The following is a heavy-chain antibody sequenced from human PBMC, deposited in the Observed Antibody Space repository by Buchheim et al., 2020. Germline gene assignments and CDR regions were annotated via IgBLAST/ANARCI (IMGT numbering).Heavy chain of an antibody. J-gene: IGHJ4*02. CDR1: GGSITSSSYY. Sequence: QLQLQESGPGLVKASETLSLTCNVSGGSITSSSYYWGWVRQTPGKGLEWIGAIHYSGSTYYSPSLKSRITVSVDTSRNQFSLNLNSVTAADTALYYCARQSTTESWIWGQGTL. CDR2: IHYSGST. V-gene: IGHV4-39*01. D-gene: IGHD4-17*01. CDR3: ARQSTTESWI.